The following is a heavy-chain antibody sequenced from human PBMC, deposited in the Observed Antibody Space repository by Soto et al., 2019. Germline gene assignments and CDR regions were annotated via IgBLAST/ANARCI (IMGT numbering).Heavy chain of an antibody. J-gene: IGHJ4*02. Sequence: GGSLRLSCAASGFTFSSYGMHWVRQAPGKGLEWVAVIWYDGSNKYYADSVKGRFTISRDNSKNTLYLQMNSLRAEDTAVYYCAREGLGYCSSTSCYGFDYWGQGTLVTVSS. V-gene: IGHV3-33*01. CDR3: AREGLGYCSSTSCYGFDY. CDR1: GFTFSSYG. CDR2: IWYDGSNK. D-gene: IGHD2-2*01.